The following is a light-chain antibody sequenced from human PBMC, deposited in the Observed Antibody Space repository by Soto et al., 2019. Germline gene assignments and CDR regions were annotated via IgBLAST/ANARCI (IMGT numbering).Light chain of an antibody. V-gene: IGKV3-11*01. Sequence: EIVLTQSPPTLSLSPGERATLSCRASQSVGNYLAWYQQKPGQAPRLLIYDASNRASGIPARFSGSGSGTDFTLTISSLEPEDIALYSCQQRSIWPVFGGGTKVEIK. CDR3: QQRSIWPV. J-gene: IGKJ4*01. CDR1: QSVGNY. CDR2: DAS.